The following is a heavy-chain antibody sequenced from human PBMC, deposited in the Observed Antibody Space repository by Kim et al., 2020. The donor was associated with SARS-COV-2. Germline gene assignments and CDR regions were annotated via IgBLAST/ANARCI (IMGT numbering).Heavy chain of an antibody. V-gene: IGHV3-9*01. CDR1: GFTFDDYA. CDR3: AKAPSNDLLTGRKWLDP. CDR2: SSWNSNSR. D-gene: IGHD3-9*01. J-gene: IGHJ5*02. Sequence: GGSLRLSCVASGFTFDDYAMHWVRQGPGKGLEWVSGSSWNSNSRAYADSVKGRFTISRDNTKKSLFVQMNSLRSEDTALYFCAKAPSNDLLTGRKWLDPWGQGTLVTVSS.